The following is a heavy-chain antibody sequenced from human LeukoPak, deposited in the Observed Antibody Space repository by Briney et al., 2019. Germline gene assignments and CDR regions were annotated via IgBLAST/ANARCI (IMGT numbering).Heavy chain of an antibody. V-gene: IGHV3-30*02. CDR1: GFIYSTYG. Sequence: GGSLRLSCAASGFIYSTYGMHWVRQAPGKGREWVAFIRPEGSDKSYADSVKGRFTISRDNSTHTLYLQMNSLRTEDRAVYYFGKHDSAFDYWGQGTLVTGSS. CDR2: IRPEGSDK. CDR3: GKHDSAFDY. D-gene: IGHD1-26*01. J-gene: IGHJ4*02.